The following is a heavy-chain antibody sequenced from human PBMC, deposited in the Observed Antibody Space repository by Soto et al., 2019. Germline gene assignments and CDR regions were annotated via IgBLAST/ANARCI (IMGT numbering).Heavy chain of an antibody. J-gene: IGHJ5*02. CDR3: ARQSKGYCSSTSCYSWFDP. CDR2: IYPGDSDT. V-gene: IGHV5-51*01. Sequence: PGESLKISCKGSGYSFTSYWIGWVRQMPGKGLEWMGIIYPGDSDTRYSPSFQGQVTISADKSISTAYLQWSSLKASDTAMYYCARQSKGYCSSTSCYSWFDPWGQGTLVTVSS. D-gene: IGHD2-2*02. CDR1: GYSFTSYW.